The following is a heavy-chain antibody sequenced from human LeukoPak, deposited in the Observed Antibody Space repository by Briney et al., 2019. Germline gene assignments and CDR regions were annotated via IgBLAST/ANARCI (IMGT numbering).Heavy chain of an antibody. V-gene: IGHV3-33*08. J-gene: IGHJ4*02. CDR2: IWYDGSNR. CDR1: GFTFSDYW. D-gene: IGHD3-10*01. Sequence: GGSLRLSCAASGFTFSDYWMHRVRQAPGKGLEWVAVIWYDGSNRYYEDSVKGRFTISRDKSKNTLYLQMNSLRAEDTAVYYCARGGIASDGSGSFDYWGQGILVTVSS. CDR3: ARGGIASDGSGSFDY.